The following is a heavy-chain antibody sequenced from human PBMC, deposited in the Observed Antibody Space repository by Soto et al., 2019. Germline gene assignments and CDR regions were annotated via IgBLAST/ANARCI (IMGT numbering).Heavy chain of an antibody. CDR3: AKNRNGYDEGDY. J-gene: IGHJ4*02. D-gene: IGHD5-12*01. CDR2: ISGSGGST. Sequence: GGSLRLSCAASGFTLSSHAMTWVRQAPGKGPEWVSTISGSGGSTYYADSVKGRFTISRDNSKNTLLLQMNSLRADDTAIYYCAKNRNGYDEGDYWGQGTLVTVSS. CDR1: GFTLSSHA. V-gene: IGHV3-23*01.